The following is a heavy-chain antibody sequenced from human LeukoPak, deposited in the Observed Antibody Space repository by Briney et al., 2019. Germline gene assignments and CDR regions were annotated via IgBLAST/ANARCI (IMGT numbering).Heavy chain of an antibody. Sequence: GGSLRLSCAASGFTLNHYWMHWVRQAPGKGLVWVSRINIDGSSISYADSVKGRFTISRDNAKNTLYLQMNSLRAEDTAVYYCARVFYNGTYFDYWGQGSLVTVSP. CDR2: INIDGSSI. CDR3: ARVFYNGTYFDY. D-gene: IGHD1-26*01. CDR1: GFTLNHYW. J-gene: IGHJ4*02. V-gene: IGHV3-74*01.